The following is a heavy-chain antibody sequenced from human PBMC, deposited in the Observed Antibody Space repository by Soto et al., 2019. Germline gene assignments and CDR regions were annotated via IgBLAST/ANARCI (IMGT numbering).Heavy chain of an antibody. D-gene: IGHD3-3*01. CDR1: GGSISRGGYY. J-gene: IGHJ6*02. CDR3: ARESSRDYDFWTGYLALDE. V-gene: IGHV4-31*03. Sequence: PSVTLSLPCTVSGGSISRGGYYWSWIRQHPGKGLEWIGYIYYSGSTYYNPPLKSRVTISVDTSKNQFSLKLCSVTAADTAVYDCARESSRDYDFWTGYLALDEWRQGTTVTV. CDR2: IYYSGST.